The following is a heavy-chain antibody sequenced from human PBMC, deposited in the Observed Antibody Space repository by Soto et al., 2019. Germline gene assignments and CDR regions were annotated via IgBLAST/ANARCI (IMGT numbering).Heavy chain of an antibody. Sequence: ASVPGSWKASCYSYASCGISWVRQAAGQGLEWMGWISAYNGNTNYAQKLQGRVTMTTDTSSSRVYMELSSLRSEDTAVYYCATPRHDEHCDSSGSFDCRRKGHMVTV. CDR3: ATPRHDEHCDSSGSFDC. J-gene: IGHJ4*02. CDR2: ISAYNGNT. CDR1: CYSYASCG. V-gene: IGHV1-18*01. D-gene: IGHD3-22*01.